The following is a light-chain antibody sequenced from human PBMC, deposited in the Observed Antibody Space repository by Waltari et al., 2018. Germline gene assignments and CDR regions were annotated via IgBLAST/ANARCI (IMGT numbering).Light chain of an antibody. Sequence: EIVMTQSPATLSVFPGERATLSCRASQSIRSNLAWYQHKPGQAPRLLIYGASTRATGIPARCGGSGSGTEFTLTISSLQSEDFAVYFCQQYDNWLGTFGQGTKVEIK. V-gene: IGKV3-15*01. J-gene: IGKJ1*01. CDR1: QSIRSN. CDR2: GAS. CDR3: QQYDNWLGT.